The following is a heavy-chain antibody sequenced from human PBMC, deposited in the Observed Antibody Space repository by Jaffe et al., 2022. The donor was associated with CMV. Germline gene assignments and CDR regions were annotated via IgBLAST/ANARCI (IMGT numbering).Heavy chain of an antibody. D-gene: IGHD3-22*01. J-gene: IGHJ6*03. Sequence: QVQLQESGPGLVKPSGTLSLTCAVSGGSISSSNWWSWVRQPPGKGLEWIGEIYHSGSTNYNPSLKSRVTISVDKSKNQFSLKLSSVTAADTAVYYCARGRGGTSYYYDSSGYYYEHYYYMDVWGKGTTVTVSS. CDR2: IYHSGST. CDR3: ARGRGGTSYYYDSSGYYYEHYYYMDV. V-gene: IGHV4-4*02. CDR1: GGSISSSNW.